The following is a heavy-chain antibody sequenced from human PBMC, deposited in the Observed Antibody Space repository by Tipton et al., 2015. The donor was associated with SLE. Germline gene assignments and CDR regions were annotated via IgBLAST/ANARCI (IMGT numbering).Heavy chain of an antibody. J-gene: IGHJ4*02. V-gene: IGHV4-59*08. CDR1: GGSISSYY. Sequence: TLSLTCTVSGGSISSYYWSWIRQPPGKGLEWIAYTHYSGSTNYSPSLKSRVTISVDTSKNQFSLKLSSVTAADTAVYYCASSQVGRLGELSGSFDYWGQGTLVTVSS. D-gene: IGHD3-16*02. CDR3: ASSQVGRLGELSGSFDY. CDR2: THYSGST.